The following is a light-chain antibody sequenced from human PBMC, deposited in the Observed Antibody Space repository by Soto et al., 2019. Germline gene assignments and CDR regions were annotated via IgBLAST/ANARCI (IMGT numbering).Light chain of an antibody. CDR1: SSDVGG. CDR3: SSYTSSSTRV. Sequence: QSALTQPASVSGSPGQSITISCTGTSSDVGGVSWYQQHPGKAPKLMFYDVSNRPSGVSNRFSGSKSGNTASLTISGLQAEDEADYYCSSYTSSSTRVFGTGTKLTVL. J-gene: IGLJ1*01. CDR2: DVS. V-gene: IGLV2-14*01.